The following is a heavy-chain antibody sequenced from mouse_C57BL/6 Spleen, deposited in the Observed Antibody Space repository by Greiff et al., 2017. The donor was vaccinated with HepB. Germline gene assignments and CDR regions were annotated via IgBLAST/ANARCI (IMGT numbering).Heavy chain of an antibody. V-gene: IGHV1-72*01. D-gene: IGHD2-3*01. Sequence: QVQLQQPGAELVKPGASVKLSCKASGYTFTSYWMHWVKQRPGRGLEWIGMIDPNSGGTKYNEKFKSKATLTVDKPSSTAYMQLSSLTSEDSAVYYCAREGLIHGGHYFDDWGQGTTLTVSS. CDR2: IDPNSGGT. CDR3: AREGLIHGGHYFDD. CDR1: GYTFTSYW. J-gene: IGHJ2*01.